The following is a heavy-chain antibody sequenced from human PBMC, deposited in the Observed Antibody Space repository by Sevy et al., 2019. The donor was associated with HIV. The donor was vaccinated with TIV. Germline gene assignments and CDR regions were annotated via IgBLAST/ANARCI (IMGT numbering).Heavy chain of an antibody. J-gene: IGHJ4*02. V-gene: IGHV3-30-3*01. CDR3: ARGFLFNVIRGVINY. Sequence: GGSLRLSCAASGFTFSSYAMHWVRQAPGKGLEWVAAISYDGSNKYYVDSVRGRFTISRDNSKSTLYLQMDKLRSDDTAVYYCARGFLFNVIRGVINYWGQGTRVTVSS. CDR2: ISYDGSNK. D-gene: IGHD3-10*01. CDR1: GFTFSSYA.